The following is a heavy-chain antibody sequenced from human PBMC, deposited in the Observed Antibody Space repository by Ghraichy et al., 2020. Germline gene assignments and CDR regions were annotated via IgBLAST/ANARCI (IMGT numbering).Heavy chain of an antibody. CDR1: GGSISSSSYY. J-gene: IGHJ4*02. V-gene: IGHV4-39*01. Sequence: GSLRLSCTVSGGSISSSSYYWGWIRQPPGKGLEWIRSIYYSGSTYYNPSLKSRVTISVDTSKNQFSLKLSSVTAADTAVYYCARRRRRVAPFDYWGQGTLVTVSS. CDR2: IYYSGST. D-gene: IGHD3-3*01. CDR3: ARRRRRVAPFDY.